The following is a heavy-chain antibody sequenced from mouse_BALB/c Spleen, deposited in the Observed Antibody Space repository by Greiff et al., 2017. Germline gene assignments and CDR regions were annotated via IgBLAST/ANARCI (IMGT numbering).Heavy chain of an antibody. J-gene: IGHJ3*01. V-gene: IGHV3-8*02. CDR2: ISYSGST. D-gene: IGHD2-2*01. CDR1: GDSITSGY. CDR3: ARSLMVKDWFAY. Sequence: EVKLLESGPSLVKPSQTLSLTCSVTGDSITSGYWNWIRKFPGNKLEYMGYISYSGSTYYNPSLKSRISITRDTSKNQYYLQLNSVTTEDTATYYCARSLMVKDWFAYWGQGTLVTVSA.